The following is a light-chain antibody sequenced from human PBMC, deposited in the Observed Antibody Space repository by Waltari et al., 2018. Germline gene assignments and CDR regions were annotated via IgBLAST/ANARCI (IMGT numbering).Light chain of an antibody. CDR3: QTGGHGTWV. Sequence: QLVLTQSPSASASLGASVKLTCTLSSGHSSNVIAWLHPRPEKGPRYLMKVNIDGSHSKGDGIPDRFSGSSSGAERYLTISSLQSEEEGDYYCQTGGHGTWVFGGGTKLTVL. V-gene: IGLV4-69*01. CDR2: VNIDGSH. J-gene: IGLJ3*02. CDR1: SGHSSNV.